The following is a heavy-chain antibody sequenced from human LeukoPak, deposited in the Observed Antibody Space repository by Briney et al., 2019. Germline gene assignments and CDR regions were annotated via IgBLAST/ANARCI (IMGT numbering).Heavy chain of an antibody. D-gene: IGHD5-18*01. Sequence: SETLSLTSAVYGGSFSGYYWSWIRQPPGKGLEWIGEINRSGSTNYNPSLKSRVTISVDTSKNQFSLKLSSVTAADTAVYYCAGGYSYGFLGAFDYWGQETLVTVSS. CDR1: GGSFSGYY. CDR2: INRSGST. J-gene: IGHJ4*02. V-gene: IGHV4-34*01. CDR3: AGGYSYGFLGAFDY.